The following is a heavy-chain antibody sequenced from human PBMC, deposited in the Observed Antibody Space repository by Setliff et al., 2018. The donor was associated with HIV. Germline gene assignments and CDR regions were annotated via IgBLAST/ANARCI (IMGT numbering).Heavy chain of an antibody. Sequence: SETLSLTCSVSGGSISNYYWSWIRQPPGKGLEWIGYIYYSGSTNYNPSLRSRGTISVDPSKDQFSLKLSSVTAADTAVYYCARGEATWGCIDYWGQGTLVTVSS. V-gene: IGHV4-59*01. CDR1: GGSISNYY. CDR3: ARGEATWGCIDY. CDR2: IYYSGST. J-gene: IGHJ4*02. D-gene: IGHD7-27*01.